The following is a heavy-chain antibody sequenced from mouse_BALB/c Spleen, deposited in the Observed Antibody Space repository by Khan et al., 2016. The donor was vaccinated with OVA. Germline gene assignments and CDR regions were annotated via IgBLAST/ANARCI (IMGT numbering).Heavy chain of an antibody. CDR2: INTYTGEP. Sequence: QIQLVQSGPELKKPGETVKISCKASGHTFTKYGMNWVKQAPGKGLKWMGWINTYTGEPTYANDFNGRFAFSSETSASTAYLQINNLKNEDTATYFCARPPYFSYVLDNWGQGTSVTLAS. CDR3: ARPPYFSYVLDN. J-gene: IGHJ4*01. CDR1: GHTFTKYG. V-gene: IGHV9-3-1*01. D-gene: IGHD2-10*01.